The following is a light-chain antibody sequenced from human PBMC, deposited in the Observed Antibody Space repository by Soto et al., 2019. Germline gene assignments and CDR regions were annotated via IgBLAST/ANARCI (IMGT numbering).Light chain of an antibody. CDR1: RSNIGTYT. CDR3: AAWDDSLRAVV. Sequence: QSVLTQSPSASGTPGQRVTISCSGSRSNIGTYTVNWYQQLPGTAPTLLIYRKHQRPSGVPDRFSGSKSGTSASLAISGPQSEDEADYYCAAWDDSLRAVVFGGGTKLTVL. CDR2: RKH. J-gene: IGLJ2*01. V-gene: IGLV1-44*01.